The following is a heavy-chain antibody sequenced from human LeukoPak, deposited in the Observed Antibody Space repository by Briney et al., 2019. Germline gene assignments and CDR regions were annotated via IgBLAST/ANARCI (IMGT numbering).Heavy chain of an antibody. D-gene: IGHD3-22*01. CDR3: ARGTYYYDSSGRYPSGAFDI. CDR1: GFTFSSYA. J-gene: IGHJ3*02. Sequence: GSLRLSCAASGFTFSSYAMHWVRQAPGKGLERVAFISYDGSNKYYADSLKGRFTISRDNSKNTLYLLMNSLRAEDTAVYSCARGTYYYDSSGRYPSGAFDIWGQGTMVTVSS. CDR2: ISYDGSNK. V-gene: IGHV3-30*04.